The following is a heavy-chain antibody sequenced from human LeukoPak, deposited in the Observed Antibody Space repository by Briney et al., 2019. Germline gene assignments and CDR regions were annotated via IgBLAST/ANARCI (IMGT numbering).Heavy chain of an antibody. Sequence: SETLSLTCAVYGGSLSGYYWSWIRQPPGKGLEWIGEINHSGSTSYNPSLKSRVTISVDKSKKQFSLQLSSVTAADTAVYYCARDSQSREFDYWGQGTMVTVSS. J-gene: IGHJ4*02. CDR2: INHSGST. CDR3: ARDSQSREFDY. V-gene: IGHV4-34*01. CDR1: GGSLSGYY. D-gene: IGHD6-13*01.